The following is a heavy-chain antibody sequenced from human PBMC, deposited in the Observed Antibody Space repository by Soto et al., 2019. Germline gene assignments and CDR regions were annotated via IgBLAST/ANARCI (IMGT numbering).Heavy chain of an antibody. CDR2: IYYSGST. CDR1: GGSISSYY. J-gene: IGHJ4*02. D-gene: IGHD2-15*01. V-gene: IGHV4-59*12. CDR3: ARVRGHCSGGTCYAAN. Sequence: SETLSLTCTVSGGSISSYYWSWIRQPPGKGLEWIGYIYYSGSTNYNPSLKSRVTISVDTSKNQLSLRLSSVTAADTAVYYCARVRGHCSGGTCYAANWGQGTLVTVSS.